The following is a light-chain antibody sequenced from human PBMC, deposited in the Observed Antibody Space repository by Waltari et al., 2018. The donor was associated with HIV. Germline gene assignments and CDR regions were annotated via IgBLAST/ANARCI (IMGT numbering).Light chain of an antibody. J-gene: IGKJ4*01. CDR3: QQYYSTPLT. CDR2: WAS. CDR1: QCVLYSSNNKNY. V-gene: IGKV4-1*01. Sequence: DIVMTQSPDSLAVSLGERATINCKSSQCVLYSSNNKNYLAWYQQKPGHPPKLLIYWASTRESGVPDRFSGSGSGTDFTLTISSLQAEDVAVYYCQQYYSTPLTFGGGTKVEIK.